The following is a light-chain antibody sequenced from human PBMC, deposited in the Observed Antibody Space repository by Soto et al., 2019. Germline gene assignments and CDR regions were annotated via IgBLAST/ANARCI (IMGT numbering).Light chain of an antibody. V-gene: IGKV3-15*01. Sequence: EIVMTQSPATLSVSPGERATLSCRASQSVSSNLAWYQQKPGQAPRLLIYGASTRATGIPDRFSGSGSGTEFTLTISSLQSEDFAVYYCQQYHNWPPYTFGQGTKLEIK. CDR3: QQYHNWPPYT. CDR2: GAS. CDR1: QSVSSN. J-gene: IGKJ2*01.